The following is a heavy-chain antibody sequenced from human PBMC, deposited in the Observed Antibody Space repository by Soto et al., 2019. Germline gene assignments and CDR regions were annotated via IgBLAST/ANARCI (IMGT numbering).Heavy chain of an antibody. D-gene: IGHD3-22*01. Sequence: ASVKVSCKASGGTFSSYALSWMRQAPGQGLEWMGGIIPIFGTANYAQKFQGRVTITADESTSTAYMELSSLRAEDTAVYYCARDETNYYDISGQRYYFDYWGQGTLVTVSS. V-gene: IGHV1-69*13. CDR3: ARDETNYYDISGQRYYFDY. J-gene: IGHJ4*02. CDR1: GGTFSSYA. CDR2: IIPIFGTA.